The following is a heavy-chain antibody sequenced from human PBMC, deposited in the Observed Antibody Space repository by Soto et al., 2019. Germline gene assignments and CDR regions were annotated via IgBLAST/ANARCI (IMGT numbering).Heavy chain of an antibody. CDR2: IYYSGST. CDR3: ASGITIFGVLQNWFDP. Sequence: SETLSLTCTVSGGSISSYFWSWIRQPPGKGLEWIGYIYYSGSTTYNPSLKSRVTMSVETSKNQFSLRLSSVTAADTAVYYCASGITIFGVLQNWFDPWGQGTLVTVSS. D-gene: IGHD3-3*01. CDR1: GGSISSYF. V-gene: IGHV4-59*12. J-gene: IGHJ5*02.